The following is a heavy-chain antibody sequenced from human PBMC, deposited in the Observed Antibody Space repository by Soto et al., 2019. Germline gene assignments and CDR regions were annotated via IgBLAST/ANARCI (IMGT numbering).Heavy chain of an antibody. Sequence: ASVKVSCKASGYTFTGYYMHWVRQAPGQGLECMGWINPNSGSTNYAQKFQGWVTMTRDTSISTAYMELSRLRSDDTAVYYCARTGIAARPLSWFDPWGQGTLVTVSS. V-gene: IGHV1-2*04. J-gene: IGHJ5*02. CDR1: GYTFTGYY. D-gene: IGHD6-6*01. CDR2: INPNSGST. CDR3: ARTGIAARPLSWFDP.